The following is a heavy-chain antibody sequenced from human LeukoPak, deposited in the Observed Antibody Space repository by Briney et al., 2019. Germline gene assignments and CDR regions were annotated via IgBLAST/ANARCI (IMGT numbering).Heavy chain of an antibody. CDR1: GFTFGDFA. V-gene: IGHV3-66*04. D-gene: IGHD1-26*01. J-gene: IGHJ4*02. CDR2: IYSGGST. CDR3: AKRGAEVGATVAPGDY. Sequence: GGPLRLSCEGSGFTFGDFAMSWVRQAPGKGLEWVSVIYSGGSTYYADSVKGRFTISRDNSKNTLYLQMNSLRAEDTAVYYCAKRGAEVGATVAPGDYWGQGTLVTVSS.